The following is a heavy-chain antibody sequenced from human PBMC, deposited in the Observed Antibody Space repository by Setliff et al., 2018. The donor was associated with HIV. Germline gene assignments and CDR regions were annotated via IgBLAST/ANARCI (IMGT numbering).Heavy chain of an antibody. Sequence: SVKVSCKASGVTFSNCSISWVRQAPGQGLEWMGGIIPMYCPAHYAQKFQGRVTITADESTTTAYMERNSLTSEDTALYYCARVGFSYRHTGDFFDSWGRGTLVTVSS. CDR1: GVTFSNCS. CDR3: ARVGFSYRHTGDFFDS. V-gene: IGHV1-69*13. J-gene: IGHJ4*02. CDR2: IIPMYCPA. D-gene: IGHD5-18*01.